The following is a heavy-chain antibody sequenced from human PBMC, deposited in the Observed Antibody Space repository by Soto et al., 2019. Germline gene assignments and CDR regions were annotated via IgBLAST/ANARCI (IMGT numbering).Heavy chain of an antibody. CDR3: ARGIHQLVLDYYYYYMDV. V-gene: IGHV4-59*01. J-gene: IGHJ6*03. D-gene: IGHD6-13*01. Sequence: PSETLSLTCTVSGGSISSYYWSWIRQPPGKGLEWIGYIYYSGSTNYNPSLKSRVTISVDTSKNQFSLKLSSVTAADTAVYYCARGIHQLVLDYYYYYMDVSGKGTTVTVSS. CDR2: IYYSGST. CDR1: GGSISSYY.